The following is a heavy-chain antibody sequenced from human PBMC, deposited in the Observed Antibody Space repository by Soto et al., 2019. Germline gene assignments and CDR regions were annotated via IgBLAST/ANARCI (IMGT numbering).Heavy chain of an antibody. CDR3: ARGRYDYIWGSYRFGGWFDP. J-gene: IGHJ5*02. Sequence: QVQLQESGPGLVKPSQTLSLTCTVSGGSISSGGYYWSWIRQHPGKGLEWIGYIYYSGSTYYNPSLKSRLTISVDTSKNQFSLKLSSVTAADTAVYYCARGRYDYIWGSYRFGGWFDPWGQGTLVTVSS. V-gene: IGHV4-31*03. CDR2: IYYSGST. CDR1: GGSISSGGYY. D-gene: IGHD3-16*02.